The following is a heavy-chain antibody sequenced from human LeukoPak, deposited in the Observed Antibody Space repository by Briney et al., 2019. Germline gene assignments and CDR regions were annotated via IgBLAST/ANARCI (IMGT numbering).Heavy chain of an antibody. CDR3: ARVPWSGYTDY. V-gene: IGHV1-69*04. CDR1: GGTFSSYA. J-gene: IGHJ4*02. CDR2: IIPILGIT. Sequence: ASVKVSCKASGGTFSSYAISWVRQAPGQGLEWMGRIIPILGITNYAQKFQGRVTITADKSTSTAYMELSSLRSEDTAVYYCARVPWSGYTDYWGQGTLVTVSS. D-gene: IGHD3-3*01.